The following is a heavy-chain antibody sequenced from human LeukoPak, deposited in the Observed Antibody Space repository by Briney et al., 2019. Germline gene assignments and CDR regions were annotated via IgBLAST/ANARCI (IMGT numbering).Heavy chain of an antibody. CDR1: GFTFSSYA. CDR3: ARAREWDLLL. CDR2: ISYDGSNK. J-gene: IGHJ4*02. D-gene: IGHD1-26*01. Sequence: GGSLRLSCAASGFTFSSYAMHWVRQAPGKGLEWVAVISYDGSNKYYADSVKGRFTISRDNSKNTLYLQMNSLRAEDTAVYYCARAREWDLLLWGQGTLVTVSS. V-gene: IGHV3-30-3*01.